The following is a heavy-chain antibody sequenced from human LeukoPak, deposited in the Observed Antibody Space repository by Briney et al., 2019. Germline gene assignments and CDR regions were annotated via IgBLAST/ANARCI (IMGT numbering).Heavy chain of an antibody. V-gene: IGHV3-7*01. J-gene: IGHJ4*02. CDR3: ARDPHPLYSGSYSDFDY. Sequence: GGSLRLSCAASGFTVSDKYMSWVRQAPGKGLEWVANIKQGGSEKYYVDSVKGRFTISRDNAKNSLYLQMNSLRAEDTAVYYCARDPHPLYSGSYSDFDYWGQGTLVTVSS. CDR1: GFTVSDKY. CDR2: IKQGGSEK. D-gene: IGHD1-26*01.